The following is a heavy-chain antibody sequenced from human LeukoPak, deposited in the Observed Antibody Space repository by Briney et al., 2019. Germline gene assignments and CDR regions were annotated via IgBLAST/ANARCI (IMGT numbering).Heavy chain of an antibody. J-gene: IGHJ4*02. CDR1: GFTFSSYA. CDR2: ISGSGGST. V-gene: IGHV3-23*01. Sequence: PGGSLRLSCAASGFTFSSYAMSWVRQAPGKGLEWVSAISGSGGSTYYADFVKGRFSISRDNSKNTLYLQMNSLRAEDTAVYYCAKDHYYDSSGHYLSAVYWGQGTLVTVSS. CDR3: AKDHYYDSSGHYLSAVY. D-gene: IGHD3-22*01.